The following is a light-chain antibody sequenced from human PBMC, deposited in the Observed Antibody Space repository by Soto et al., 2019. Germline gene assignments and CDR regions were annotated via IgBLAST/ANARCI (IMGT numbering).Light chain of an antibody. J-gene: IGKJ1*01. CDR1: QSVTSSY. V-gene: IGKV3-20*01. CDR2: GAS. CDR3: QQYGNSPWT. Sequence: EIVLTQSPGTLSLSPGERATLSCRASQSVTSSYLAWYQQKPGQAPRLFIYGASSRATGIPDRFSGSGSGTDFTLTISRLEPADFAVYHCQQYGNSPWTFGQGTKVDIK.